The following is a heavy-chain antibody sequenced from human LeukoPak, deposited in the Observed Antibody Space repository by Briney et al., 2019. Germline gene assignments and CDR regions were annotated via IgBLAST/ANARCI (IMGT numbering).Heavy chain of an antibody. J-gene: IGHJ4*02. CDR3: AREGYDILTGYYVTFDY. CDR1: GGSISSGSYY. D-gene: IGHD3-9*01. V-gene: IGHV4-61*02. CDR2: IYTSGST. Sequence: PSETLSLTCTVSGGSISSGSYYWSWIRQPAGKGLEWIGRIYTSGSTNYNPSLKSRVTISVDTSKNQFSLKLSSVTAADTAVYYCAREGYDILTGYYVTFDYWGQGTLVTVSS.